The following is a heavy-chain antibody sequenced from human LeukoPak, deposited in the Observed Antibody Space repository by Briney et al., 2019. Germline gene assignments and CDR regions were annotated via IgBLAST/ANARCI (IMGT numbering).Heavy chain of an antibody. Sequence: PGRSLRLSCTASGFTFGDYAMSWVRQAPRKGLEWVGFIRSKAYGGTTEYAASVKGRFTISRDDSKSIAYLQMNSLKTEDTAVYYCTRTPYEFSDYWGQGTLVTVSS. CDR3: TRTPYEFSDY. V-gene: IGHV3-49*04. CDR1: GFTFGDYA. CDR2: IRSKAYGGTT. D-gene: IGHD3-3*01. J-gene: IGHJ4*02.